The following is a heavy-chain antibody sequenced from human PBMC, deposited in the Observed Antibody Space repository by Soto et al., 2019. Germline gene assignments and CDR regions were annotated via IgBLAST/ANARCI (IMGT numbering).Heavy chain of an antibody. J-gene: IGHJ6*02. D-gene: IGHD2-2*01. CDR3: ARVDIVVVPAATSYYYYGMDV. V-gene: IGHV1-18*04. Sequence: ASVKLSCKASGYTFTSYGISWVRQAPGQGLEWMGWISAYNGNTSYAQKLQGRVTMTTDTSTSTAYMELRSLRSDDTAVYYCARVDIVVVPAATSYYYYGMDVWGQGTTVTVSS. CDR2: ISAYNGNT. CDR1: GYTFTSYG.